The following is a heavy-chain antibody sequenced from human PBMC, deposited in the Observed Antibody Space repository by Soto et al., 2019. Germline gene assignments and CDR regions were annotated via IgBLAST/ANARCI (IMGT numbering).Heavy chain of an antibody. J-gene: IGHJ4*02. V-gene: IGHV1-8*01. Sequence: ASVKVSCKASGYPFTSLHFNWVRQATGQGLEWIGWMNPHSGDTGFAQRFQGRVTMARNTSINTAYMELRSLRSQDTAVYYCAKGGTGTTTAFDYWGQGTLVTVSS. D-gene: IGHD1-1*01. CDR2: MNPHSGDT. CDR1: GYPFTSLH. CDR3: AKGGTGTTTAFDY.